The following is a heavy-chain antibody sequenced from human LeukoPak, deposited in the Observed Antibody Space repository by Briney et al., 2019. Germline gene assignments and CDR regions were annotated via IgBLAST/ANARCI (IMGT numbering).Heavy chain of an antibody. D-gene: IGHD1-26*01. CDR2: ISWNSGSM. CDR1: GFTFDDYA. J-gene: IGHJ4*02. Sequence: GGSLRLSCAASGFTFDDYAMHWVRQAPGKGLEWVSGISWNSGSMGYADSVKGRFTISRDNAKKSLYLQMNSLKAEDTAFYYCAKDSSGSYYRDFDYWGQGTLVTVSS. CDR3: AKDSSGSYYRDFDY. V-gene: IGHV3-9*01.